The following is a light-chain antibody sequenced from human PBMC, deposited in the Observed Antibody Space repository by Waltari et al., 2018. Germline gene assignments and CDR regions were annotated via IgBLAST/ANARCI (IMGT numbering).Light chain of an antibody. CDR1: QSVSSN. J-gene: IGKJ1*01. CDR2: DAS. V-gene: IGKV3-15*01. CDR3: QLHNNWPPWT. Sequence: EIVMTQSPATLSVSPGERATLSCRASQSVSSNFAWYQQKPGQAPRLLIYDASTRATGIPARFSGSGSGTEFTLTINSLQSEDFVVYYCQLHNNWPPWTFGQGTKVEIK.